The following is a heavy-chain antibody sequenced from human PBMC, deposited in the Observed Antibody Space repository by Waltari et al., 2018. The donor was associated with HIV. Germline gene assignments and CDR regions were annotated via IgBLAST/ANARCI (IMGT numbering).Heavy chain of an antibody. V-gene: IGHV3-74*01. CDR1: GFTFSNFW. D-gene: IGHD3-10*01. CDR3: ARRHTTEGVLDL. J-gene: IGHJ2*01. CDR2: INGGGTTT. Sequence: EVQLVESGGGLVQPGGSLRLSCAASGFTFSNFWMHWVRQAPGKGLVWGSRINGGGTTTHYADSVKGRFTISRDNARNALYLQMNTLRAEDTAVYYCARRHTTEGVLDLWGRGTLVTVSS.